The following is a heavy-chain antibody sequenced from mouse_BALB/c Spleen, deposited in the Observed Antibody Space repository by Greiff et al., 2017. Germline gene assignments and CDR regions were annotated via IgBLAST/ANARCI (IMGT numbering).Heavy chain of an antibody. D-gene: IGHD1-1*01. CDR3: ARNYGSSSVAY. Sequence: VQLQQSGAELVRPGPSVKVSCKASGYSFTSYLIKWVKQRPGQGLEWIGVINPGSGGTNYNEKFKGKATLTADTSSSTAYMHLSSLTSDDAEVYFCARNYGSSSVAYWGQGTLVTVSA. CDR2: INPGSGGT. CDR1: GYSFTSYL. J-gene: IGHJ3*01. V-gene: IGHV1-54*01.